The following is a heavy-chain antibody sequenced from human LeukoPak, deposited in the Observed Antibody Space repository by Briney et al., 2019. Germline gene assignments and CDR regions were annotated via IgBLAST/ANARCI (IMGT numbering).Heavy chain of an antibody. Sequence: SETLSLTCTVSGGSISSSSYYWSWIRQPPGKGLEWIGYIYYSGSTNYNPSLKSRVTISVDTSKSQFSLKLSSVTAADTAVYYCASANYGSGSFPLGYWGQGTLVTVSS. CDR1: GGSISSSSYY. V-gene: IGHV4-61*05. CDR2: IYYSGST. CDR3: ASANYGSGSFPLGY. J-gene: IGHJ4*02. D-gene: IGHD3-10*01.